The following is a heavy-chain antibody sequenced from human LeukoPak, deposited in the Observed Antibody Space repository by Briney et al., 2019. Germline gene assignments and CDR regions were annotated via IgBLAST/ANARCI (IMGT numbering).Heavy chain of an antibody. CDR3: AKDSEYFDGYNID. V-gene: IGHV3-21*01. CDR1: GFTFSSYS. Sequence: PGGSLRLSCAASGFTFSSYSMNWVRQAPGKGLEWVSSISSSSSYIYYADSVKGRFTISRDNAKNSLYLQMNSLRAEDTAVYYCAKDSEYFDGYNIDWGQGTLVTVSS. J-gene: IGHJ4*02. CDR2: ISSSSSYI. D-gene: IGHD5-24*01.